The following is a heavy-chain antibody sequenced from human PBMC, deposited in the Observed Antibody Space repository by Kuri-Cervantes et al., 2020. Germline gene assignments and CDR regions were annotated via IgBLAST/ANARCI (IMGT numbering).Heavy chain of an antibody. D-gene: IGHD3-16*01. CDR2: ISAYNGNT. CDR1: GYTFTSYG. Sequence: VKVSCKASGYTFTSYGISWVRQAPGQGLEWMGWISAYNGNTNYAQKLQGRVTMTTDTSTSTAYMELRSLRSDDTAVYYCARDLTLGGWGSYRGFDYWGQGTLVTVSS. CDR3: ARDLTLGGWGSYRGFDY. V-gene: IGHV1-18*01. J-gene: IGHJ4*02.